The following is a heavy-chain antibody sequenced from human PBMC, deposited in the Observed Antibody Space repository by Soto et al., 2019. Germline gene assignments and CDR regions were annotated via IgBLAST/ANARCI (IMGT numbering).Heavy chain of an antibody. CDR1: EFTFNTYW. D-gene: IGHD6-19*01. Sequence: EVQLVESGGGLVLPGGSLRLSCLASEFTFNTYWMNWVRQAPGRGLEWVANIKDDGSEKNYVDSVKGRFTISRDNAKNSLYLQMNSLRGEDTAVYFCARDWGTPGRGSAVGYNDHYGMDVWGQGSTVTVSS. J-gene: IGHJ6*02. CDR3: ARDWGTPGRGSAVGYNDHYGMDV. V-gene: IGHV3-7*05. CDR2: IKDDGSEK.